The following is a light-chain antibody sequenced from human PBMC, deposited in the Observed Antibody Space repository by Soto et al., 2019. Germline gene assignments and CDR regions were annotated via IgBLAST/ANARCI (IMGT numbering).Light chain of an antibody. J-gene: IGKJ1*01. V-gene: IGKV3-20*01. Sequence: EIVLTQSPGSLSLSPGERATLSCRASQGVSSSYIAWYQRKPGQAPRLLIYGTSSRATGIPDRFRGSGSGTDFTLTISRLEPEDFAVYYCQQYGSSPPWTFGQGTKVDIK. CDR3: QQYGSSPPWT. CDR2: GTS. CDR1: QGVSSSY.